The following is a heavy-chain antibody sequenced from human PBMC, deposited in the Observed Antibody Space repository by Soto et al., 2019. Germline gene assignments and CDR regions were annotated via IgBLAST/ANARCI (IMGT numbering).Heavy chain of an antibody. CDR3: ARDPSSTRPGPWFDP. CDR1: GGSFSGYY. V-gene: IGHV4-34*01. Sequence: QVQLQQWGAGLLKPSETLSLTCAVYGGSFSGYYWSWIRQPPGKGLEWIGEINHSGSTNYNPSLKSRVTISVDTSKNQFSLKLSSVTAADTAVYYCARDPSSTRPGPWFDPWGQGTLVTVSS. D-gene: IGHD2-2*01. J-gene: IGHJ5*02. CDR2: INHSGST.